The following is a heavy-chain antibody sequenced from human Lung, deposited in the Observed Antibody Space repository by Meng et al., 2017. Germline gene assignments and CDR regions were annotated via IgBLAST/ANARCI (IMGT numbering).Heavy chain of an antibody. V-gene: IGHV1-18*01. J-gene: IGHJ4*02. CDR1: GLSRSSDG. CDR2: INTYNGKT. Sequence: SGDAVTQPGCSVMVPAEASGLSRSSDGFSWVRPAPGRGLEWLGWINTYNGKTDYAQKFQGRITMATDTFTSTAYMELRNLRSDDTAVYYCATRGNPYLNCWGQGTLVTVSS. CDR3: ATRGNPYLNC.